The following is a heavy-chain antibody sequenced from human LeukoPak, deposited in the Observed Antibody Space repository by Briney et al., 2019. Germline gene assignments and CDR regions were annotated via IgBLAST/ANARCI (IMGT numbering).Heavy chain of an antibody. V-gene: IGHV3-64*01. J-gene: IGHJ4*02. Sequence: GGSLRLSCAASGFTFSSYAMHWVRQAPEKGLEYVSAINSNGDSTYYASSVKGRFTISRDNSKNTLYLQMGSLRAEDLAVYYCAKRIYGGNSGLDYWGQGTLVTVSS. CDR1: GFTFSSYA. CDR2: INSNGDST. CDR3: AKRIYGGNSGLDY. D-gene: IGHD4-17*01.